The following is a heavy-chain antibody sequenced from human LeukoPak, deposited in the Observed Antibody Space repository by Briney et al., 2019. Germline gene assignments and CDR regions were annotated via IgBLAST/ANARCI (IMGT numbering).Heavy chain of an antibody. D-gene: IGHD6-19*01. V-gene: IGHV3-23*01. Sequence: GGTLRLSCAASGFTFSSYGMSGVRQAPGKGREWVSAISGSGGSTYYADSVKGRFTISRDNSKNTLYLQMNSLRAEDTAVYYCARGRNGWYHNFDYWGQGTLVTASS. J-gene: IGHJ4*02. CDR3: ARGRNGWYHNFDY. CDR1: GFTFSSYG. CDR2: ISGSGGST.